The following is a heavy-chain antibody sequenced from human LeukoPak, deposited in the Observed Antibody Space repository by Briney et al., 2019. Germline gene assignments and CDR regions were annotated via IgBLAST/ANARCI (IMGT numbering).Heavy chain of an antibody. CDR1: GFTFSSYA. J-gene: IGHJ5*02. Sequence: GRSLRLSCAASGFTFSSYAMSWVRQAPEKGLEWVSAISGSGGSTYYADSVKGRFTISRDNSKNTLYLQMNSLRAEDTAVYYCAKVGGGSGSLSWNWFDPWGQGTLVTVSS. CDR3: AKVGGGSGSLSWNWFDP. D-gene: IGHD6-19*01. V-gene: IGHV3-23*01. CDR2: ISGSGGST.